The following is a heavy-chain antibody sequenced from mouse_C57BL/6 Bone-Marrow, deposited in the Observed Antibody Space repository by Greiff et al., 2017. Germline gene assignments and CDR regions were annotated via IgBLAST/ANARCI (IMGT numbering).Heavy chain of an antibody. J-gene: IGHJ2*01. CDR1: GYTFTDHT. CDR3: ARDFITTASPFDY. CDR2: IYPRDGST. D-gene: IGHD1-1*01. Sequence: VQVVESDAELVKPGASVKISCKVSGYTFTDHTIHWMKQRPEQGLEWIGYIYPRDGSTKYNEKFKGKATLTADKSSSTAYMQLNSLTSEDSAVYFCARDFITTASPFDYWGQGTTLTVSS. V-gene: IGHV1-78*01.